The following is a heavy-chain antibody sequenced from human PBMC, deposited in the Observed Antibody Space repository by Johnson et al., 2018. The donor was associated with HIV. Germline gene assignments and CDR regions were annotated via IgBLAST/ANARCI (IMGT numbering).Heavy chain of an antibody. CDR1: GFSSRSYD. Sequence: VQLVESGGGLVQPGGSLRLSCAASGFSSRSYDMHWVRQRTGKGLEWASGIGTAGDTYYPASVKGRFTIPRVNAKNSLYLHMNSLRAGDTAVYYRVGGSPDDAFDIWGQGTMVTVSS. CDR3: VGGSPDDAFDI. V-gene: IGHV3-13*01. D-gene: IGHD3-16*01. CDR2: IGTAGDT. J-gene: IGHJ3*02.